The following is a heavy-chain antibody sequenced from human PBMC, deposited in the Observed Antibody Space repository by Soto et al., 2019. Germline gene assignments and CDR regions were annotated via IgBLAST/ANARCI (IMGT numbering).Heavy chain of an antibody. D-gene: IGHD4-4*01. CDR3: AKSVVTSPLPFDY. CDR1: GFTFSSFA. CDR2: ISGSGGST. J-gene: IGHJ4*02. Sequence: GGSLRLSCAASGFTFSSFAMSWVRRAPGKGLEWVSSISGSGGSTYYADSVKGRFTISRDNSRNTLYVQMNSLGAEEPAVYYCAKSVVTSPLPFDYWGQGTLVTVSS. V-gene: IGHV3-23*01.